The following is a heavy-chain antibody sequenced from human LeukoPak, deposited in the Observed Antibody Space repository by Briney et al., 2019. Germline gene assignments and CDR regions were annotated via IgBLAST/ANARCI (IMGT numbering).Heavy chain of an antibody. CDR3: AKFSEGSGWYYYYYYGMDV. Sequence: GGSLRLSCAASGFTFSSYAMHWVRQAPGKGLEWVAVISYDGSNKFYADSVKGRFTISRDNSKNTLYLQMNSLRAEDTAVYYCAKFSEGSGWYYYYYYGMDVWGQGTTVTVSS. V-gene: IGHV3-30*04. J-gene: IGHJ6*02. CDR2: ISYDGSNK. CDR1: GFTFSSYA. D-gene: IGHD6-19*01.